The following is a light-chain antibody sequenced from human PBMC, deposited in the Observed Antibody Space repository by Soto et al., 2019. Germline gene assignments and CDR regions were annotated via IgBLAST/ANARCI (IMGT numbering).Light chain of an antibody. V-gene: IGKV4-1*01. J-gene: IGKJ4*01. CDR2: WAS. CDR3: QQYYSTPLT. Sequence: DIVMTQSPDSLAVSLAERATINCKSSQTVLYSSNNKNYLAWYQQKPGQPPKLLIYWASTRQSGVPDRFSGSGSGTDFTLTISSLQAEDVAVYYCQQYYSTPLTFGGGTKVELK. CDR1: QTVLYSSNNKNY.